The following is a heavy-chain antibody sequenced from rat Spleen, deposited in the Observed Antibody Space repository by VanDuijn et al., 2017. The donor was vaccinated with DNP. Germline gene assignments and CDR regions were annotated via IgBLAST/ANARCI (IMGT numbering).Heavy chain of an antibody. J-gene: IGHJ2*01. CDR3: ASLNYGSYGY. CDR2: VQSGGNT. V-gene: IGHV2-27*01. D-gene: IGHD1-3*01. CDR1: GFSLTSYH. Sequence: QVQLKESGPDLVQPSQTLSLTCTVSGFSLTSYHVHWVRQPPGKGLEWMGRVQSGGNTDYSSGLRSRLSISRDTSKSQVFLKMNSVQTEDTAMYFCASLNYGSYGYWGQGVMVTVSS.